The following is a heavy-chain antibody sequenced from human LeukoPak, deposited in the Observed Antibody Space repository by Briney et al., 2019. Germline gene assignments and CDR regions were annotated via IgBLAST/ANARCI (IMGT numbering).Heavy chain of an antibody. J-gene: IGHJ3*02. CDR1: GFSVSSNY. CDR2: IYSGGST. V-gene: IGHV3-53*01. Sequence: PAESLTLSCPASGFSVSSNYMSWVRQAQGKGLEWVSVIYSGGSTYYADSVKGRFTISRDNSKNTLYLQMNSLRAEDTAVYYCARDNPGYDAFDIWGQGTMVTVSS. CDR3: ARDNPGYDAFDI. D-gene: IGHD1-14*01.